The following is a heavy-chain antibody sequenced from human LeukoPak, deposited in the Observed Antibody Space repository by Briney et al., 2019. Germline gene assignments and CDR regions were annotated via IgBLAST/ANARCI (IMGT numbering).Heavy chain of an antibody. CDR3: ASGRQLGY. CDR2: IKQDGGEK. V-gene: IGHV3-7*01. CDR1: GFTFNDYW. Sequence: GGSLRLSCAASGFTFNDYWMSWVRQAPGKGLEWVASIKQDGGEKRYVDSVKGRFTISRDNAKNSLYLQMNSLRAEDTALYYCASGRQLGYWGQGTLVTVSS. J-gene: IGHJ4*02. D-gene: IGHD3-16*01.